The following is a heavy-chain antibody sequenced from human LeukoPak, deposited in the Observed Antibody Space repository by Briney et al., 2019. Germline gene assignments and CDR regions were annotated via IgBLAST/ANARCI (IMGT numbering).Heavy chain of an antibody. Sequence: PSETLSLTCSVSGGSISSGDCDWGWIRQPPGKGLEWIGTIYSSGSTYYNPSLKSRVSISVDTSKNQFSLKLRSVTAADTAVYYCARRSDNDDSSVGYFDYWGQGTLVTVSS. CDR1: GGSISSGDCD. CDR2: IYSSGST. J-gene: IGHJ4*02. V-gene: IGHV4-39*01. D-gene: IGHD3-22*01. CDR3: ARRSDNDDSSVGYFDY.